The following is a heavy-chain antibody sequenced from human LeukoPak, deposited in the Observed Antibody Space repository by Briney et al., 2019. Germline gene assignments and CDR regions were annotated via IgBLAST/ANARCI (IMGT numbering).Heavy chain of an antibody. D-gene: IGHD6-19*01. Sequence: ASVKVSCKASGYTFTDYYMHWVRQAPGQGLEWMGRINPNSGGTNYAQKFQGRVTMTRDTSISTAYMELSRLRPDDTAVYYCARGTLSSGWYHSGMDVWGQGTTVTVSS. CDR3: ARGTLSSGWYHSGMDV. J-gene: IGHJ6*02. V-gene: IGHV1-2*06. CDR1: GYTFTDYY. CDR2: INPNSGGT.